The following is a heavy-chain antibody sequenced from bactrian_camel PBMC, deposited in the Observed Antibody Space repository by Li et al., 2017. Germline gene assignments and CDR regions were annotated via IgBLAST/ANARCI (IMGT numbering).Heavy chain of an antibody. CDR3: AATMGDYALGVSLSPGKCEETDFGW. Sequence: DVQLVESGGGTVQAGGSLRLSCAAFGQTDSSYCVGWFHQAPDKEREWVASIDADGTTRYADSVKGRFTISEDNAKHTLYLQMDSLKPEDTAMYYCAATMGDYALGVSLSPGKCEETDFGWWGQGTQVTVS. J-gene: IGHJ6*01. CDR2: SIDADGTT. CDR1: GQTDSSYC. V-gene: IGHV3S44*01. D-gene: IGHD5*01.